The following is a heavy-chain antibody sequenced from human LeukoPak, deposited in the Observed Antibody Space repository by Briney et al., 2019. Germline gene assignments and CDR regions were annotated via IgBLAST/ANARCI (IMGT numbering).Heavy chain of an antibody. D-gene: IGHD3-3*01. Sequence: SGPALLQPTPTLTLTCTFSGFSLSTSGMRVSWIRQPPGKALEWLARIDWDDDKFYSTSLKTRLTISQDTSKNQVVLTMTNMDPVDTATYYCARTPKAISYYFDYWGQGTLVTVSS. V-gene: IGHV2-70*04. CDR1: GFSLSTSGMR. J-gene: IGHJ4*02. CDR2: IDWDDDK. CDR3: ARTPKAISYYFDY.